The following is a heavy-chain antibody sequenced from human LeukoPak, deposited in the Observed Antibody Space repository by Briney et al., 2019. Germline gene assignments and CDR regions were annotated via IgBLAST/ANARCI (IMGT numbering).Heavy chain of an antibody. CDR1: GGSFSGYY. V-gene: IGHV4-34*01. D-gene: IGHD4-17*01. CDR3: ARGLFTVTPFDY. CDR2: INHSGST. Sequence: SETLSLTCAVYGGSFSGYYWSWIRQPPGKGLGWIGEINHSGSTNYNPSLKSRVTISVDTSKNQFSLKLSSVTAADTAVYYCARGLFTVTPFDYWGQGTLVTVSS. J-gene: IGHJ4*02.